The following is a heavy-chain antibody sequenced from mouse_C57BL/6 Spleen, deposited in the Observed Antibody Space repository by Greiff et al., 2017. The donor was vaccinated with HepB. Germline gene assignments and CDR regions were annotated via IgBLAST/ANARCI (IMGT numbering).Heavy chain of an antibody. CDR3: ARWGFYYYGSSYGYYAMDY. CDR2: INPNNGGT. D-gene: IGHD1-1*01. J-gene: IGHJ4*01. V-gene: IGHV1-18*01. Sequence: EVQLVESGPELVKPGASVKIPCKASGYTFTDYNMDWVKQSHGKSLEWIGDINPNNGGTIYNQKFKGKATLTVDKYSSTAYMELRSLTSEDTAVYYCARWGFYYYGSSYGYYAMDYWGQGTSVTVSS. CDR1: GYTFTDYN.